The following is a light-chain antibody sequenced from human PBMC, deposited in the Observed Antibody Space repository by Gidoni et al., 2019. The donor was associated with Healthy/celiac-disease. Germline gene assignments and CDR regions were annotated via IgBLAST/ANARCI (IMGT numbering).Light chain of an antibody. CDR1: SSNIGAGYA. J-gene: IGLJ2*01. Sequence: QSVLTQPPSVSGAPGQRVTISCTGSSSNIGAGYAVHWYQQLPGTAPKPLIYGNSKRPSGVPYRFSGAKSGTSASLAITGLQAEDEADYYCQSYDSSLSGVVFGGGTKLTVL. V-gene: IGLV1-40*01. CDR3: QSYDSSLSGVV. CDR2: GNS.